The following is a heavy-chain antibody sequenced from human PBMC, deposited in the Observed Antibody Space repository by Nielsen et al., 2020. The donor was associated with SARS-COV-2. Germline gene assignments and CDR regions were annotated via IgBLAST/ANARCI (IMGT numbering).Heavy chain of an antibody. Sequence: SVKVSCKASGDTLSSHGLFWVRQAPGQGLERIGEIIRLSGANYAQKFQGRVTITADGSTSTAYMELSSLRSEDTAVYYCARGSQGQQLNYYMDVWGKGTTVTVSS. CDR1: GDTLSSHG. CDR3: ARGSQGQQLNYYMDV. V-gene: IGHV1-69*13. D-gene: IGHD4-11*01. J-gene: IGHJ6*03. CDR2: IIRLSGA.